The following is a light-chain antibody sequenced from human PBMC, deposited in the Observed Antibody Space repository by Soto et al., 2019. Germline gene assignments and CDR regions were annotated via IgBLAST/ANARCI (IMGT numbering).Light chain of an antibody. V-gene: IGLV2-14*01. Sequence: QSVLTQPASVSGSPGQSITISCTGTSSDVGGYNYVSWYQQHPDKAPKLMIYEVNNRPSGVSNRFSGSKSGNMASLTISGLQAEDEADYYCSSYTSSSTLVFGAGTKLTVL. J-gene: IGLJ1*01. CDR1: SSDVGGYNY. CDR3: SSYTSSSTLV. CDR2: EVN.